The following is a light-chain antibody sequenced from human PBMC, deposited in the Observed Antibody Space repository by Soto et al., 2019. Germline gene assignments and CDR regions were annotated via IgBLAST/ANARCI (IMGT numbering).Light chain of an antibody. J-gene: IGKJ1*01. V-gene: IGKV1-5*01. CDR1: QNIRNW. CDR3: QQYNSYPWT. CDR2: DAS. Sequence: DIQMTQSPSTLSASVGDSVTITCRASQNIRNWLAWYQQKPGKVPKLLIYDASSLESGVPSRFSGSGSGTEFTLTTSSLQPDDFATYYCQQYNSYPWTFGQGTKVDIK.